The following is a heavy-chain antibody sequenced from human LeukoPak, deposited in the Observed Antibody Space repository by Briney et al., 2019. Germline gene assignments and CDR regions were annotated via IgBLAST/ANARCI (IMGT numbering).Heavy chain of an antibody. CDR3: ARDSGSYSDY. D-gene: IGHD1-26*01. CDR2: INHSGST. J-gene: IGHJ4*02. CDR1: GGSFSGYY. V-gene: IGHV4-34*01. Sequence: PSETLSLTCAVYGGSFSGYYWSWIRQPPGKGLEWIGEINHSGSTNYNPSLKSRVTISVDTSKNQFSLKLSSVTAADTAVYYCARDSGSYSDYWGQGTLVTVS.